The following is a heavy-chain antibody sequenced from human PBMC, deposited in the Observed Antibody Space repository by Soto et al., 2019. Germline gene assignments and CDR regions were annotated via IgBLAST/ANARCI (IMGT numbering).Heavy chain of an antibody. D-gene: IGHD3-10*01. CDR1: GDSVSSNSAA. Sequence: PSQTLSLTCAISGDSVSSNSAAWNWIRQSPSRGLEWLGRTYYRSKWYNDYAVSVKSRITINPDTSKNQFSLQLNSATPEDTAVYYCARDVRYYYGSGSYYYFDYWVQGTLVTVSS. CDR2: TYYRSKWYN. J-gene: IGHJ4*02. V-gene: IGHV6-1*01. CDR3: ARDVRYYYGSGSYYYFDY.